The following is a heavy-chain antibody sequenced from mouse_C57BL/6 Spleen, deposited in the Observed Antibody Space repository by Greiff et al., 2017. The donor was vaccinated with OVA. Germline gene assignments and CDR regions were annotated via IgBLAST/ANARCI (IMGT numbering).Heavy chain of an antibody. CDR3: AREGDYGNYDAMDY. CDR2: INYDGSST. CDR1: GFTFSDYY. Sequence: EVQRVESEGGLVQPGRSMKLSCTASGFTFSDYYMAWVRQVPEKGLEWVANINYDGSSTYYLDSLKSRFIISIDNAKNILYLQMSSLKSEDTATYYCAREGDYGNYDAMDYWGQGTSVTVSS. D-gene: IGHD2-1*01. V-gene: IGHV5-16*01. J-gene: IGHJ4*01.